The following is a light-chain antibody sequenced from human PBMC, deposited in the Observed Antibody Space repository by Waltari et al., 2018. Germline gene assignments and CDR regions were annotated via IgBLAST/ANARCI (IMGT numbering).Light chain of an antibody. CDR3: QQYSSEST. V-gene: IGKV1-5*03. Sequence: DILMTQSPSTLSASVGDRVTITCRASQSISSWLAWYQQKPGKAPKLLIYKESSLESGVPSRFSGSGSGTEFTLTITSLQPDDFATYYCQQYSSESTFGQGTKVDIK. CDR1: QSISSW. J-gene: IGKJ1*01. CDR2: KES.